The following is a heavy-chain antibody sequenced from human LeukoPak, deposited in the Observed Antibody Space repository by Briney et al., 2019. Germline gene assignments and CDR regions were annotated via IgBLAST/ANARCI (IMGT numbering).Heavy chain of an antibody. CDR3: AKEGHYYDSSGYQYYYYYGMDV. V-gene: IGHV3-23*01. CDR2: ISGSGGST. D-gene: IGHD3-22*01. J-gene: IGHJ6*02. CDR1: GFTFSSFA. Sequence: GGSLRLSCAASGFTFSSFAMTWVRQAPGKGLEWVSAISGSGGSTYYADSVKGRFTISRDNSKNTLYLQMNSLRAEDTAVYYCAKEGHYYDSSGYQYYYYYGMDVWGQGTMVTVSS.